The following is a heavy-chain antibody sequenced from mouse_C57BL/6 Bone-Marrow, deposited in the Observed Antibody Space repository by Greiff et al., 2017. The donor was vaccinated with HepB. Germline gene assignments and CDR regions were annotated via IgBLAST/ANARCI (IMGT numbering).Heavy chain of an antibody. J-gene: IGHJ3*01. CDR3: ARAGYDAY. D-gene: IGHD3-2*02. CDR2: IDPSDSYT. Sequence: VQLQQPGAELVKPGASVKLSCKASGYTFTSYWMQWVKQRPGQGLEWIGEIDPSDSYTNYNQKFKGKATLTVDTSSSTAYMQLSSLTSEDSAVYYCARAGYDAYWGQGTLVTVSA. V-gene: IGHV1-50*01. CDR1: GYTFTSYW.